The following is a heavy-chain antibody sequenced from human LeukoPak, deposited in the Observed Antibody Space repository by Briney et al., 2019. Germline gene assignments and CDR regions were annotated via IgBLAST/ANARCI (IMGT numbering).Heavy chain of an antibody. CDR3: ARDAEWELPH. V-gene: IGHV1-2*02. D-gene: IGHD1-26*01. CDR1: GYTFTGYY. J-gene: IGHJ4*02. CDR2: IDPNSGGT. Sequence: ASVKVSCKASGYTFTGYYIHWVRQAPGQGLEWMGWIDPNSGGTKYAQKFQGRVTMTRDTSISIAYMELSRLRSDDTAVYYCARDAEWELPHWGQGTLVTVSS.